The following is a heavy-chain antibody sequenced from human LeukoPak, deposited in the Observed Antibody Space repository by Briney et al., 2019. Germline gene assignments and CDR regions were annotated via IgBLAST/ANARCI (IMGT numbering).Heavy chain of an antibody. Sequence: SETLSLTCTVSGGSISSGGYYWSWIRQPPGKGLEWIGYIYHSGSTYYNPSLKSRVTISVDRSKNQFSLKLSSVTAADTAVYYCAAPSGYCSSTSCYEGDYWGQGTLVTVSS. D-gene: IGHD2-2*01. CDR1: GGSISSGGYY. CDR3: AAPSGYCSSTSCYEGDY. CDR2: IYHSGST. J-gene: IGHJ4*02. V-gene: IGHV4-30-2*01.